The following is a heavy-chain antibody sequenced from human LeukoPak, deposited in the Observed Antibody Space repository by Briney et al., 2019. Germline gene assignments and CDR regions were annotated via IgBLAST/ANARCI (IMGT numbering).Heavy chain of an antibody. CDR2: ISYDGSNK. CDR1: GFTFSDYG. V-gene: IGHV3-30*18. Sequence: GGSLRLSCAASGFTFSDYGMHWVRQAPGKGLEWVAVISYDGSNKYYAGSVKGRFTLSRDNSKNTLYLQMNRLRTEDTAVYYCAKVKTSSFYYFDNWGQGTLVTVSS. J-gene: IGHJ4*02. D-gene: IGHD2-2*01. CDR3: AKVKTSSFYYFDN.